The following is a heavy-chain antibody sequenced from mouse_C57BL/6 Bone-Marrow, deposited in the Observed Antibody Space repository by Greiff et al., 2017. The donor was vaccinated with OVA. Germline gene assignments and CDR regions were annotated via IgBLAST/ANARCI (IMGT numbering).Heavy chain of an antibody. CDR1: GYTFTSYT. CDR2: INPSSGYT. Sequence: VQLQESGADLARPGASVKMSCKASGYTFTSYTMHWVKQRPGQGLEWIGYINPSSGYTKYNQTFKDKAILTADKSSSTAYMQLSSLTSEDSAVYYCAREDGNWFAYWGQGTLVTVSA. D-gene: IGHD2-1*01. CDR3: AREDGNWFAY. V-gene: IGHV1-4*01. J-gene: IGHJ3*01.